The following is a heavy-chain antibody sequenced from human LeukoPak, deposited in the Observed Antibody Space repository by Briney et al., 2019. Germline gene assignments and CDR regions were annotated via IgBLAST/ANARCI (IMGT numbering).Heavy chain of an antibody. CDR2: IYPGDSDT. J-gene: IGHJ4*02. Sequence: GAYLQISCKGSGYSFTSYWIGWLRQLPGKGLEWMGIIYPGDSDTRYSPSFQGQVTISADKSINTSSLQWSSLKASDTAMYYCARGRDEYDDILTGPWGYWGQGTLVTVSS. D-gene: IGHD3-9*01. CDR3: ARGRDEYDDILTGPWGY. V-gene: IGHV5-51*01. CDR1: GYSFTSYW.